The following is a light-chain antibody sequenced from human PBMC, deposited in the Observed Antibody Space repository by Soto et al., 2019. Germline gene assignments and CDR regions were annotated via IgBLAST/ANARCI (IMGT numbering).Light chain of an antibody. CDR3: CSSAPESTYV. CDR1: SSDVGKYKF. V-gene: IGLV2-23*02. J-gene: IGLJ1*01. Sequence: QSALTQPASVSGSPGQSISISCTGTSSDVGKYKFVSWYQQHPGKAPKLILYEVTQRPSGVSNRFSGSTSGNAASLTISALQADDEADYFCCSSAPESTYVFGTGTKVTVL. CDR2: EVT.